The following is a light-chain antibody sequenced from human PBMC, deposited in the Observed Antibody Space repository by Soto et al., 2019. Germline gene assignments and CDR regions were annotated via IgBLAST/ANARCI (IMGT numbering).Light chain of an antibody. J-gene: IGLJ3*02. CDR1: SSNIGAGYD. CDR2: GNS. CDR3: QSYDRSLSGSV. V-gene: IGLV1-40*01. Sequence: QSVLTQPPSVSGAPGQRVTISCTGNSSNIGAGYDVHWYQQLPGKAPKLLIFGNSHRPSGVPDRFFGSKSGTSASLAITGLQAEDESDYYCQSYDRSLSGSVFGGGTNLTVL.